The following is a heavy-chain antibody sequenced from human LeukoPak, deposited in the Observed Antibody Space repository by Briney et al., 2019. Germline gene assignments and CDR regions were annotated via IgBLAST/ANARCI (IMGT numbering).Heavy chain of an antibody. Sequence: GGSLRLSCAASGFTFSRYGMSWVRQAPGKGLEWVAAINTNGGSTYYADSVKGRFTISRDNSKNTVFLQMNSLRAEDTALYYCARDRAGGGSYPPFDYWGQGTLVTVSS. J-gene: IGHJ4*02. CDR1: GFTFSRYG. V-gene: IGHV3-23*01. CDR3: ARDRAGGGSYPPFDY. D-gene: IGHD1-26*01. CDR2: INTNGGST.